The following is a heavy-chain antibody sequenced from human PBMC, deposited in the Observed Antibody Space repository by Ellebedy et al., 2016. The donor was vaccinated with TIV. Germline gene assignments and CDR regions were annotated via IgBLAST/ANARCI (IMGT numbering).Heavy chain of an antibody. V-gene: IGHV1-69*13. CDR1: GGTFSSYA. CDR2: IIPIFGTA. Sequence: SVKVSXXASGGTFSSYAFSWVRQAPGQGLEWMGGIIPIFGTANYAQKFQGRVTITADESTSTAYMELSSLRSEDTAVYYCARTNWFDPWGQGTLVTVSS. CDR3: ARTNWFDP. J-gene: IGHJ5*02.